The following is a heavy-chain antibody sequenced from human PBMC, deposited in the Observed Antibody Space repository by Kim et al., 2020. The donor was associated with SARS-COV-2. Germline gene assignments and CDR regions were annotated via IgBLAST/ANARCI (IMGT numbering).Heavy chain of an antibody. Sequence: GGSLRLSCATSGFTFSSYSMSWVRQAPGKGLDWVSAITSSGGGTRYADSVKGRFTISRDNSNNTLYLQMNGLRAEDTALYYCAKDGSAWWYFDCWGQGTLVTVSS. CDR1: GFTFSSYS. D-gene: IGHD6-19*01. CDR2: ITSSGGGT. J-gene: IGHJ4*02. V-gene: IGHV3-23*01. CDR3: AKDGSAWWYFDC.